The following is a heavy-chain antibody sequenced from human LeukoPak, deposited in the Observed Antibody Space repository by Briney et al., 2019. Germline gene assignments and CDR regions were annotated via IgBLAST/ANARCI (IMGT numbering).Heavy chain of an antibody. CDR2: IYPGDSDT. CDR3: TRHTSSWSREDY. Sequence: GESLKISCKGPGYSFATYWIGWVRQMPGKGLEWMGIIYPGDSDTRYNPSFQGQVTISADKSISTAYLQWSSLKASDTAIYYCTRHTSSWSREDYWGQGTLVTVSS. V-gene: IGHV5-51*01. J-gene: IGHJ4*02. D-gene: IGHD6-13*01. CDR1: GYSFATYW.